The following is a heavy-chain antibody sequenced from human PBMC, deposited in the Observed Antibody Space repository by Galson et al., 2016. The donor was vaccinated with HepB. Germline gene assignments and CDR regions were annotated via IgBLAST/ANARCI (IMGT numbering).Heavy chain of an antibody. CDR1: GYTFTSYG. J-gene: IGHJ4*02. V-gene: IGHV1-18*01. CDR2: ISPYNGNT. D-gene: IGHD1-26*01. CDR3: ARDSPFSGSYFPFDS. Sequence: SVKVSCKASGYTFTSYGISWVRQAPGQGLEWMGWISPYNGNTNYAQKFQGRVTMTTDKSTSTAYMELRSLRSDDTAVYYCARDSPFSGSYFPFDSWGQGTLVTVSS.